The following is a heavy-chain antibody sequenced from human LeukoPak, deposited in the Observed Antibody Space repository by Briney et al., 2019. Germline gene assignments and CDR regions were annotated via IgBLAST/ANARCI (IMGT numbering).Heavy chain of an antibody. D-gene: IGHD1-26*01. Sequence: SETLSLTCTVSGGSISSGSYYWSWIRQPAGKGLEWIGRIYTSGSTNYNPSLKSHVTISVDTSKNQFALKLSYVTAADTAVYYCARDRRKWDLLVKKDNYYMDVWGKGTTVTVSS. CDR3: ARDRRKWDLLVKKDNYYMDV. J-gene: IGHJ6*03. CDR1: GGSISSGSYY. CDR2: IYTSGST. V-gene: IGHV4-61*02.